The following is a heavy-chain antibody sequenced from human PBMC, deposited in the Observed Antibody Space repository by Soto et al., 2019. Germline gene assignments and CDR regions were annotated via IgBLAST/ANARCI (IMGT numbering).Heavy chain of an antibody. CDR3: ATNAQCGSGCRHS. J-gene: IGHJ4*02. CDR1: GFTFSSYS. D-gene: IGHD2-21*01. Sequence: PGGSLRLSCAASGFTFSSYSMNWVRQAPGKGLEWVSSISSSSSYIYYADSVKGRFTISRDNAKNSLYLQMNSLRAEDTAAYYCATNAQCGSGCRHSWGQGTLVTVSS. CDR2: ISSSSSYI. V-gene: IGHV3-21*01.